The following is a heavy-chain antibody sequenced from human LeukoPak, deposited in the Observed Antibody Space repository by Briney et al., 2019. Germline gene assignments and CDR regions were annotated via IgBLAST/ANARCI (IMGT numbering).Heavy chain of an antibody. V-gene: IGHV3-74*01. Sequence: PGGSLRLSCAASGFTFSSYWMHWVRQAPGKGLVWVSRINSDGSSTSYADSVKRRFTISRDNAKNALYLQMNSLRAEDTAVYYCARDSRYDYYYMDVWGKGTTVTVSS. CDR1: GFTFSSYW. CDR3: ARDSRYDYYYMDV. D-gene: IGHD6-25*01. J-gene: IGHJ6*03. CDR2: INSDGSST.